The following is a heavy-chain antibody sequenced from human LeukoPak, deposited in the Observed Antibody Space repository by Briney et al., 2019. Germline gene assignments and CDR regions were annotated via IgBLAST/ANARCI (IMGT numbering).Heavy chain of an antibody. J-gene: IGHJ4*02. CDR1: GFTFSDHY. D-gene: IGHD6-13*01. Sequence: GGSLRLSCAASGFTFSDHYMIWLRQAPGKGLEAITYISHNGETKYYADSVKGRLSISRDNAKSSLYLQMNSLRVEDTAVYYCARDRHGYFDYWGQGTLVTVSS. CDR3: ARDRHGYFDY. CDR2: ISHNGETK. V-gene: IGHV3-11*01.